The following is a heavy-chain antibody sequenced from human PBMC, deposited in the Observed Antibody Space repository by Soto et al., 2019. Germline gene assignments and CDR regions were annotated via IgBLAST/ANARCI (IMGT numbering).Heavy chain of an antibody. CDR1: GYTFTTYG. Sequence: ASVKVSCKASGYTFTTYGISLVRQAPGQGLEWMGWISAYNGNTNYSPKLQSRVTMTTDTSTSTAYMEVRSLRSDDTAVYYCARSGPHLDYWGQGTLVTVSS. J-gene: IGHJ4*02. CDR3: ARSGPHLDY. CDR2: ISAYNGNT. D-gene: IGHD5-12*01. V-gene: IGHV1-18*01.